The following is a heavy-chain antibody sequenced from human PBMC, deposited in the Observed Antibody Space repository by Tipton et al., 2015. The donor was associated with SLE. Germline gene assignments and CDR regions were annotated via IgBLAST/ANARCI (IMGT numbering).Heavy chain of an antibody. V-gene: IGHV4-34*01. D-gene: IGHD3-10*01. J-gene: IGHJ4*02. CDR3: ARETRPYRPRGGFDY. CDR1: GGSFSGYY. Sequence: TLSLTCAVYGGSFSGYYWSWIRQPPGKGLEWIGEINHSGSTNYNPSLKSRVTISVDTSKNQFSLKLSSVTAADTAVYYCARETRPYRPRGGFDYWGQGTLVTVSS. CDR2: INHSGST.